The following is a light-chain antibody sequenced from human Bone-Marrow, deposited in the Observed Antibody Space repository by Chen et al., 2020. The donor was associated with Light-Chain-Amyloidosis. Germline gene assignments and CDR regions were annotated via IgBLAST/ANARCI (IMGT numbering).Light chain of an antibody. V-gene: IGLV3-21*02. CDR1: NIGGES. CDR2: DDR. J-gene: IGLJ3*02. CDR3: QVWDVSSDHPWV. Sequence: SYVLTQSPSVSVAPGGTSEITCGGNNIGGESVHWYQQKSGQAPVLVVYDDRDRPSGIPERFSGSNSGNTATLIISMVEAGDEADYYCQVWDVSSDHPWVFGGGTKLTVL.